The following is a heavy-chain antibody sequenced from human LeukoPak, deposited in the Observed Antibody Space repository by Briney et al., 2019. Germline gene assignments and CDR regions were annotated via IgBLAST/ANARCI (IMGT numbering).Heavy chain of an antibody. CDR2: IIPIFGTA. J-gene: IGHJ4*02. Sequence: EASVKVSCKASGGTFSSYAISWVRQAPGQGLEWMGGIIPIFGTANYAQKFQGRVTITADESTSTAYMELCSLRSEDTAVYYCARVAGTMVFDYWGQGTLVTVSS. D-gene: IGHD6-19*01. CDR1: GGTFSSYA. CDR3: ARVAGTMVFDY. V-gene: IGHV1-69*13.